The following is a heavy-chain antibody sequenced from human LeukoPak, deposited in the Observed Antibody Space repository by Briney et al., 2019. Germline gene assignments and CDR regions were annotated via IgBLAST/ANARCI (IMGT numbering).Heavy chain of an antibody. V-gene: IGHV3-23*01. Sequence: GGSLRLSCAASGLTFSVAGMHWVRQAPGKGLEWVSAITGNGGSTYYADSVKGRFTISIDNSKSTLYLQMNRLRAEDTAIYYCAKRSCGGTTCYPFDYGGQGPLVTASS. D-gene: IGHD2-15*01. CDR2: ITGNGGST. J-gene: IGHJ4*02. CDR1: GLTFSVAG. CDR3: AKRSCGGTTCYPFDY.